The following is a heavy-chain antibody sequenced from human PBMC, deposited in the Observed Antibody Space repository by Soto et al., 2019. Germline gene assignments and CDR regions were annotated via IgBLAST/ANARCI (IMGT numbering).Heavy chain of an antibody. Sequence: SQTLSLTCAISGDSVSSNTASWNWIRQSPSRGLEWLGRTYFRSKWYNDYAVSVKSRIIINPDTSNNQFSLQLNSVTPEDTAVYFCSKGDNLGPKTGYAFDPWGQGIMVTVSS. CDR2: TYFRSKWYN. V-gene: IGHV6-1*01. CDR3: SKGDNLGPKTGYAFDP. CDR1: GDSVSSNTAS. J-gene: IGHJ5*02. D-gene: IGHD5-12*01.